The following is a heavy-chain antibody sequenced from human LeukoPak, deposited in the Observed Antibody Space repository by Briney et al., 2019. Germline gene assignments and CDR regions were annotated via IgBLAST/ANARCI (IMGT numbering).Heavy chain of an antibody. V-gene: IGHV3-49*04. CDR1: GITFGDYA. D-gene: IGHD1-26*01. CDR2: SRNKAYGGTT. Sequence: GGSLRLSCTGSGITFGDYAMSWVRQAPGKGLEWVGFSRNKAYGGTTEYAASVKGRFTISREDSKSIAYLQMNSLKTEDTAVYYCTRDRTVGAKGGSYFDYWGQGTLVTVSS. J-gene: IGHJ4*02. CDR3: TRDRTVGAKGGSYFDY.